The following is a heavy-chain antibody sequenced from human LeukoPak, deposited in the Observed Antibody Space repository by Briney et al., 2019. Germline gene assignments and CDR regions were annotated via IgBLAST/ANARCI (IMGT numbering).Heavy chain of an antibody. Sequence: PGGSLRLSCVASGFAFNEYTMHWVRQAPGKGLEWVSLITGDGATTYYADSMKGRFTISRDNSKNSLYLQMNSLRTEDTALYYCGKDLAGSYLLDYWGQGTLVTVSS. D-gene: IGHD1-26*01. CDR3: GKDLAGSYLLDY. CDR1: GFAFNEYT. CDR2: ITGDGATT. V-gene: IGHV3-43*01. J-gene: IGHJ4*02.